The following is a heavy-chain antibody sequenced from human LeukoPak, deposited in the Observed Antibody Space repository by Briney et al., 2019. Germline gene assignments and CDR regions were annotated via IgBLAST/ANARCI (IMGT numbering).Heavy chain of an antibody. CDR3: ARSEQFPYYMDV. CDR1: AYTFTGYY. D-gene: IGHD6-19*01. CDR2: IYPNSGGT. J-gene: IGHJ6*03. Sequence: ASVNLSCKASAYTFTGYYMHWVRQAPGQGLEWMGWIYPNSGGTNYAQKFQGRVTMTRDTSISTAYMELSRLRSGDTAVYYCARSEQFPYYMDVWGKGTTVTVSS. V-gene: IGHV1-2*02.